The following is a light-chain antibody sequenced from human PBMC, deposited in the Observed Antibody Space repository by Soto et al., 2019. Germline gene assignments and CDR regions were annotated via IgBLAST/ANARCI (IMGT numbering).Light chain of an antibody. CDR1: SSDVGNYNL. V-gene: IGLV2-23*01. CDR2: EDS. J-gene: IGLJ2*01. CDR3: CSYAGRSTVV. Sequence: QSALTQPASVSGSPGQSITISCTGTSSDVGNYNLVSWYQHHPGKAPKLMIYEDSKRPSGISNRFSGSKSGNTASLTISGLQADDEADYYCCSYAGRSTVVFGGGTKVTVL.